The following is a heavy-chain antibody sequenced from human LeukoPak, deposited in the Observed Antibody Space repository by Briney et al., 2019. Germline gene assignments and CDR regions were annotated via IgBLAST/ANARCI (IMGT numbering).Heavy chain of an antibody. V-gene: IGHV1-3*01. CDR3: ARDIVVAGSRFDY. CDR2: INAGNGNT. J-gene: IGHJ4*02. D-gene: IGHD2-15*01. Sequence: ASVKVSCKASGYTFTSYAMHWVRQAPGQRLEWVGWINAGNGNTKYSQKFQDRITITRDTSASTAYMELSSLRSEDTAVYYCARDIVVAGSRFDYWGQGTLVTVSS. CDR1: GYTFTSYA.